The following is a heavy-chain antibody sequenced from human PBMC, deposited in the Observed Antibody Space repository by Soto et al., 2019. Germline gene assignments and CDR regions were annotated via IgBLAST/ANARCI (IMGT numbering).Heavy chain of an antibody. J-gene: IGHJ4*02. CDR2: INPSGDST. D-gene: IGHD3-10*01. CDR3: ARDWEFGF. Sequence: QVQLVQSGAEVKKPGASVKVSCKASGYSFSSFYMHWVRQAPGQGLEWMGVINPSGDSTTYAQKSQGRVTMTKDTSTSTLYMELSSLTSEDTAVYFCARDWEFGFWGQGTLVTVSS. V-gene: IGHV1-46*01. CDR1: GYSFSSFY.